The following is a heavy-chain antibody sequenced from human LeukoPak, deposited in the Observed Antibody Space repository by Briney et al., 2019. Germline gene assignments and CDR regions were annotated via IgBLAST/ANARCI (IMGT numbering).Heavy chain of an antibody. J-gene: IGHJ4*02. D-gene: IGHD2-8*01. Sequence: GXSVKVSCMASGYTFTSYDINWVRLATGQGLEWMGWMNPNSGNTGYTQKFQGRVTMTRNTSINTAYMELSSLRSEDTAVYYCVRGRGNGRPENYFDYWGQGTLVTVSS. CDR2: MNPNSGNT. V-gene: IGHV1-8*01. CDR3: VRGRGNGRPENYFDY. CDR1: GYTFTSYD.